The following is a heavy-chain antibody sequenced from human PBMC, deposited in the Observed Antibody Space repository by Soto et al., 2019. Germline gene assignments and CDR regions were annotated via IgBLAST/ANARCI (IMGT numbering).Heavy chain of an antibody. J-gene: IGHJ4*02. CDR1: GFTISSNA. CDR2: ISDRGATT. D-gene: IGHD1-1*01. CDR3: ANDKPGPKSFDF. Sequence: GGSLRLSCAASGFTISSNAMYWVRQAPGKGLEWVSAISDRGATTHYADSVKGRFTISRDTSKNTLYLQLNTLRADDTAVYYCANDKPGPKSFDFWGQGTLVTVSS. V-gene: IGHV3-23*01.